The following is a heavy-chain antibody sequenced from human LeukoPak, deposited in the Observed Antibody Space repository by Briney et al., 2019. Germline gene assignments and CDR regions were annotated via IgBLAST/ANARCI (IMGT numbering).Heavy chain of an antibody. CDR2: IIPIFGTA. CDR3: ARGIAARLNYYYYMDV. CDR1: GGTFSSYA. J-gene: IGHJ6*03. Sequence: GASVKVSCKASGGTFSSYAISWVRQAPGQGLEWMGGIIPIFGTANYAQKFQGRVTITADKSTSTAYMELSSLRSEDTAVYYCARGIAARLNYYYYMDVWGKGTTVTVSS. V-gene: IGHV1-69*06. D-gene: IGHD6-6*01.